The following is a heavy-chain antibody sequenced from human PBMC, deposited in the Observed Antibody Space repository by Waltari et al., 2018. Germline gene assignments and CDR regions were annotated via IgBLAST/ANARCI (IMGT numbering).Heavy chain of an antibody. CDR1: GYTFPSYG. CDR3: ARDFGNYYYYGMDV. Sequence: QVQLVQSGAEVTTPGASVKVSCKASGYTFPSYGISWVRQAPGQGLEWMGWISAYNGNTNYAQKLQGRVTMTTDTSTSTAYMELRSLRSDDTAVYYCARDFGNYYYYGMDVWGQGTTVTVSS. D-gene: IGHD3-10*01. V-gene: IGHV1-18*01. CDR2: ISAYNGNT. J-gene: IGHJ6*02.